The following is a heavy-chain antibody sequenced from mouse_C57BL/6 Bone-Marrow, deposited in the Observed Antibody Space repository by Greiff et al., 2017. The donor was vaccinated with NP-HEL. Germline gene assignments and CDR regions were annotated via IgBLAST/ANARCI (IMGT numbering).Heavy chain of an antibody. V-gene: IGHV5-4*03. CDR2: ISDGGSYT. CDR1: GFTFNSYA. J-gene: IGHJ1*03. Sequence: EVKLVESGGGLVKPGGSLKLSCAASGFTFNSYAVSWVRQTPEKRLEWVATISDGGSYTYYPDNVKGRFTISRDNAKNNLYLQMSHLKSEDTAMYYCASGSSCWYFDVWGTGTTVTVSS. CDR3: ASGSSCWYFDV. D-gene: IGHD1-1*01.